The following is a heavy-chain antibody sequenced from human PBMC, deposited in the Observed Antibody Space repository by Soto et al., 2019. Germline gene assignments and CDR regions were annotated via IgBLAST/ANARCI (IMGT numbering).Heavy chain of an antibody. CDR1: GGSMSSYY. D-gene: IGHD2-2*01. Sequence: QVQLQESGPGLVKPSETLSLTCTVSGGSMSSYYWSWIRQPPGKGLEWIGYIYYSGSTNSNPSLKSRVTISVDTAKTQFSLKLSSVTAADTAVYYCACWGVYCTSASCFERWFDPWGQGILVTVSS. CDR3: ACWGVYCTSASCFERWFDP. CDR2: IYYSGST. V-gene: IGHV4-59*08. J-gene: IGHJ5*02.